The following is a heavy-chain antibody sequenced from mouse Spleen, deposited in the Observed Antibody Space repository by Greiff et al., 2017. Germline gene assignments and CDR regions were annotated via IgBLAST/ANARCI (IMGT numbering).Heavy chain of an antibody. CDR2: ISSGGSYT. D-gene: IGHD1-1*01. V-gene: IGHV5-9-3*01. J-gene: IGHJ4*01. CDR3: ARHDYGGSYYAMDY. CDR1: GFTFSSYA. Sequence: VQLVESGGGLVKPGGSLKLSCAASGFTFSSYAMSWVRQTPEKRLEWVATISSGGSYTYYPDSVKGRFTISRDNAKNTLYLQMSSLRSEDTAMYYCARHDYGGSYYAMDYWGQGTSVTVSS.